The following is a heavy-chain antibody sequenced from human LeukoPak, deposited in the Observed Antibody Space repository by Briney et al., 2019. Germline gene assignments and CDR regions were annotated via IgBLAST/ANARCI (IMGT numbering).Heavy chain of an antibody. V-gene: IGHV3-48*03. D-gene: IGHD2-15*01. CDR2: INTDSSSI. CDR1: GFTFNIYE. J-gene: IGHJ4*02. Sequence: GGSLRLSCAASGFTFNIYEMNWVRQAPGKGLEWISHINTDSSSIHYADSMKGRFTISRDNAKNSLYLQMNNLRGEDTAIYYCVRDATLIPGTVYFDYWGQGALVTVSS. CDR3: VRDATLIPGTVYFDY.